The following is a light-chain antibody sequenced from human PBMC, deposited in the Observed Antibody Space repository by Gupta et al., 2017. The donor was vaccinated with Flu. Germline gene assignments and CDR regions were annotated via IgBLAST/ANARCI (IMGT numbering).Light chain of an antibody. CDR3: QQYGYSPYS. CDR1: HSIGSNF. CDR2: GTS. Sequence: ETILTQSPDTLSLSPGERATLACRANHSIGSNFLAWYQQTPGQAPRLLLYGTSTRATGIPDRFSGRGSGTDFTLTINRLEPEDFAVSYCQQYGYSPYSFGQGTKMEIK. V-gene: IGKV3-20*01. J-gene: IGKJ2*03.